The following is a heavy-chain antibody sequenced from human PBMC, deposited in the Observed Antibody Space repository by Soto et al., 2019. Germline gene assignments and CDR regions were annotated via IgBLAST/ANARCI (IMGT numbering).Heavy chain of an antibody. CDR1: GYSFTSYW. CDR2: IDPSDSYT. V-gene: IGHV5-10-1*01. Sequence: ESLKISCKGSGYSFTSYWISWVRQMPRKGLGWMGRIDPSDSYTNYSPSFQGHVTISADKSISTAYLQWSSLKASDTAMYYCARSTSVPTEGYFDYWGQGTLVTVSS. CDR3: ARSTSVPTEGYFDY. J-gene: IGHJ4*02.